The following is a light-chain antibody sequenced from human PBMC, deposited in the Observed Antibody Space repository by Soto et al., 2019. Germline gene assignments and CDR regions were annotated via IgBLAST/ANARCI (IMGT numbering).Light chain of an antibody. J-gene: IGKJ4*01. CDR1: HRVSSY. V-gene: IGKV3-15*01. CDR2: ATS. CDR3: QQYNNWPLT. Sequence: EIVMTQSPATLSVSPGERATLSCRASHRVSSYLAWYQQKPGQAPRLLIYATSTRATGIPARFSGSGSGTEFTLTISSLQSEVFAVYYCQQYNNWPLTFGGGTKVEIK.